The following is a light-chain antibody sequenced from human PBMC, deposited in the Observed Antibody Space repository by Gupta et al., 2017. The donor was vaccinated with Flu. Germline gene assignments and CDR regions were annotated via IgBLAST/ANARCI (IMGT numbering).Light chain of an antibody. V-gene: IGLV6-57*01. J-gene: IGLJ3*02. Sequence: FMLTQPHSISEAPGKTVTISCTRSSGSIATNYVQWYQQRPGSSPTTVIYEDNLRHSEGPDPSAGSIASYSTSASLTISGLRTEEEADYFCQSYDRCNSDLVFGGGTKLTVL. CDR3: QSYDRCNSDLV. CDR2: EDN. CDR1: SGSIATNY.